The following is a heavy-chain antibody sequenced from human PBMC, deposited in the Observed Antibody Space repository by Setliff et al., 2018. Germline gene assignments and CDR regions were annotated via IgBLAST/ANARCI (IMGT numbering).Heavy chain of an antibody. J-gene: IGHJ3*02. CDR1: GFTFSDHY. D-gene: IGHD6-19*01. Sequence: PGGSLRLSCAASGFTFSDHYMDWVRQAPGKGLEWVSYISSSSSYTNYADSVKGRFTISRDNAKNSLYLQMNSLRAEDTAVYYCARDPEQWLVRSYAFDIWGQGTMVTVSS. V-gene: IGHV3-11*05. CDR3: ARDPEQWLVRSYAFDI. CDR2: ISSSSSYT.